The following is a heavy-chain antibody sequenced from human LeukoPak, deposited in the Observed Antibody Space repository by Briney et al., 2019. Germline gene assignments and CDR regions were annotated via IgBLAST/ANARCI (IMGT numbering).Heavy chain of an antibody. CDR2: MNPNSGGT. V-gene: IGHV1-2*02. CDR1: GYTFTGYY. D-gene: IGHD3-10*01. J-gene: IGHJ5*02. Sequence: ASVKVSCKSSGYTFTGYYMHWVRQAPGQGLERMGWMNPNSGGTNYAQKFQGRVTMTRDTSISTAYMELNRLRSDDTAVYYCATTLYGSGSYCWFDPWGQGTLVTVSS. CDR3: ATTLYGSGSYCWFDP.